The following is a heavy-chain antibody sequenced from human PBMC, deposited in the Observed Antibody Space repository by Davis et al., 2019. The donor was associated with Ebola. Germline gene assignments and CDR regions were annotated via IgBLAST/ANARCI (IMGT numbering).Heavy chain of an antibody. J-gene: IGHJ4*02. D-gene: IGHD2-15*01. CDR1: GFTFSDYY. V-gene: IGHV3-11*01. CDR2: LTSSGRTT. Sequence: GSLKISCAASGFTFSDYYMSWVRQAPGKGLEWLSYLTSSGRTTDYVDSVKGRFTISRDNAKNSLYLQMNSLRTEDSAVYYCARALTAEYSPIDYWGQGTLVTVSS. CDR3: ARALTAEYSPIDY.